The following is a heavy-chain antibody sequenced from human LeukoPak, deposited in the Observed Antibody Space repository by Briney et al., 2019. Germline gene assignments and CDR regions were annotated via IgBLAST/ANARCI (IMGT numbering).Heavy chain of an antibody. CDR3: ARGTTQLAAAGWSYYYYYGMDV. J-gene: IGHJ6*02. CDR2: IYYSGST. V-gene: IGHV4-31*03. Sequence: SETLSLTCTVSGGSISSGGYYWSWIRQHPGKGLEWIGYIYYSGSTYYNPSLKSRVTTSVDTSKNQFSLKLSSVTAADTAVYYCARGTTQLAAAGWSYYYYYGMDVWGQGTTVTVSS. D-gene: IGHD6-13*01. CDR1: GGSISSGGYY.